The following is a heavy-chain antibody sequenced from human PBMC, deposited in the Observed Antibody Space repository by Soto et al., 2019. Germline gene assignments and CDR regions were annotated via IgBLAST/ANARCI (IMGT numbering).Heavy chain of an antibody. Sequence: SETLSLTCTVSGGSISSSSYYWGWIRQPPGKGLEWIGSIYYSGSTYYNPSLKSRVTISVDTSKNQFSLKLSSVTAADTAVYYCARLRITMIVVVITPSHFDYWGQGALVTVSS. D-gene: IGHD3-22*01. CDR2: IYYSGST. CDR1: GGSISSSSYY. V-gene: IGHV4-39*01. J-gene: IGHJ4*02. CDR3: ARLRITMIVVVITPSHFDY.